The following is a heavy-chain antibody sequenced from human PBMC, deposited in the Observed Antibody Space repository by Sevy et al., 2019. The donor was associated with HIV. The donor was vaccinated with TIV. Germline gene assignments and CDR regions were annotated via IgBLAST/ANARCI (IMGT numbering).Heavy chain of an antibody. V-gene: IGHV3-48*03. CDR2: ISTSGSNR. CDR3: AKRGGQYDLGMDV. CDR1: GFTFSSFE. Sequence: PRGSLRLSCVASGFTFSSFEMNWVRQAPGKGLEWVSSISTSGSNRDYADSLKGRVTISRDNAKKSLYLQMNSLRAEDTAIYFCAKRGGQYDLGMDVWGQGTTVTVSS. D-gene: IGHD1-1*01. J-gene: IGHJ6*02.